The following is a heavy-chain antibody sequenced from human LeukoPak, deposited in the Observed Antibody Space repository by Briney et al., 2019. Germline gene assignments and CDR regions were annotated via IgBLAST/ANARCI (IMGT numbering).Heavy chain of an antibody. CDR1: GGSMSSYF. CDR3: ARQRKGAYDFDY. V-gene: IGHV4-4*07. D-gene: IGHD3-16*01. J-gene: IGHJ4*02. CDR2: IYTSGST. Sequence: SETLSLTCTVSGGSMSSYFWSWIRQPAGKGLEWIGRIYTSGSTNYNPSLQSRVTMSVDTSNNQFSLKLSSVTAADTAVYYCARQRKGAYDFDYWGQGTLVTVSS.